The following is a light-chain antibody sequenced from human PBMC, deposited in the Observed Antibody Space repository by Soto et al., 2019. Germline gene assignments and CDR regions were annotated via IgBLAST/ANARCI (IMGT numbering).Light chain of an antibody. V-gene: IGLV2-14*01. Sequence: QSALTQPASVSGSPGQSITISCTGSSSDVGEYKYVSWYQQHPGKVPKLMIYEVSNRPSGVSNRFSGSKSGNTASLTTFGLQAEDEADYYCSSYTSSRTVVFGGGTKLTVL. CDR2: EVS. CDR3: SSYTSSRTVV. CDR1: SSDVGEYKY. J-gene: IGLJ2*01.